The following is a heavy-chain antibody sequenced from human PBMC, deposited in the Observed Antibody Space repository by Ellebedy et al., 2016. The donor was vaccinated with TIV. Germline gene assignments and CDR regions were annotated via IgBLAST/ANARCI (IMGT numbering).Heavy chain of an antibody. D-gene: IGHD6-19*01. CDR2: IGTAGDT. CDR3: ARANGGPVAGFLDD. Sequence: GGSLRLXCAASGFTFRNYDMSWVRQTSGNGLEWVSGIGTAGDTCYPGSVKGRFTVSRDNDKNSLYLQMNNLGAEDTAVYYCARANGGPVAGFLDDWGHGTLVTVSS. J-gene: IGHJ4*01. CDR1: GFTFRNYD. V-gene: IGHV3-13*01.